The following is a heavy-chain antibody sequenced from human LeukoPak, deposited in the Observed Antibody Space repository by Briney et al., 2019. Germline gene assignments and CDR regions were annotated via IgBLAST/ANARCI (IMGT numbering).Heavy chain of an antibody. J-gene: IGHJ4*02. CDR1: GYSIINGYY. V-gene: IGHV4-38-2*02. D-gene: IGHD3-16*02. CDR2: VDHSGKA. CDR3: ARGDYVWGSYRQKGGNFDY. Sequence: SSETLSLTCTVSGYSIINGYYWGWIRQPPKKGLEWIGSVDHSGKAFYNPSLKSRVTISVDKSKNQFSLKLNSVTAADTAVYYCARGDYVWGSYRQKGGNFDYWGQGTLVTVSS.